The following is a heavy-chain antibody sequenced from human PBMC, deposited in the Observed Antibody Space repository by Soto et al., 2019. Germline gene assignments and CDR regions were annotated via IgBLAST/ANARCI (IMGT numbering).Heavy chain of an antibody. Sequence: GESLRLSCAASGFTFSSYSMNWVRHAPGKRLEWVSSISSSSSYIYYADSVKGRFTISRDNAKNSLYLQMNSLRAEDTAVYYCERYCDYQGYHHLPTQRSSDL. CDR1: GFTFSSYS. V-gene: IGHV3-21*01. CDR3: ERYCDYQGYHHLPTQRSSDL. CDR2: ISSSSSYI. D-gene: IGHD4-17*01. J-gene: IGHJ2*01.